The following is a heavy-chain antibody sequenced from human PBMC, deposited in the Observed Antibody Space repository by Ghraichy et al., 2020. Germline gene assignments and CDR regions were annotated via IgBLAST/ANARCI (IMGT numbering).Heavy chain of an antibody. CDR3: AGVNLGAGGDYLFDD. J-gene: IGHJ4*02. Sequence: SETLSLTCTVSGGSTSSGGYYWSWIRQHPGKGLEWIGNIYYSGGTYYNPSLKSRVTISVDTSKNQFSLKLNSVTAADTAVYYCAGVNLGAGGDYLFDDWGQGTLVTVSS. CDR2: IYYSGGT. D-gene: IGHD3-16*01. CDR1: GGSTSSGGYY. V-gene: IGHV4-31*03.